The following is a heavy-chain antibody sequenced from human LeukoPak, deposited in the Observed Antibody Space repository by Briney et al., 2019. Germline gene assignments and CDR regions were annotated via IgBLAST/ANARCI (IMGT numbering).Heavy chain of an antibody. CDR2: ISFDGSNK. D-gene: IGHD2-2*01. CDR1: GFTFSSYW. V-gene: IGHV3-30-3*01. Sequence: PGGSLRLSCAASGFTFSSYWLSWVRQAPGKGLEWVAIISFDGSNKYYADSVKGRFTISRDNSKNTLYLQMNSLRAEDTAVYYCAREVSIVVVPAAPPSYVGVWGKETTVTVSS. J-gene: IGHJ6*04. CDR3: AREVSIVVVPAAPPSYVGV.